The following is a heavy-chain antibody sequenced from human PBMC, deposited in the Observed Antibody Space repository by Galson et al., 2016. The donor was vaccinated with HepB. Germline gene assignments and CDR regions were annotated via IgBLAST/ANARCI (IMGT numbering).Heavy chain of an antibody. CDR3: AREGHYSAWFVIDY. V-gene: IGHV3-33*08. Sequence: SLRLSCAASGFTFNNYAMAWVRQAPGKGLEWVSVIWSDGSNKYYADSVKGRFTISRDNSKNTLYLQMNSLRAEDTAVYYCAREGHYSAWFVIDYWGQGTLVTVSS. CDR1: GFTFNNYA. D-gene: IGHD6-19*01. CDR2: IWSDGSNK. J-gene: IGHJ4*02.